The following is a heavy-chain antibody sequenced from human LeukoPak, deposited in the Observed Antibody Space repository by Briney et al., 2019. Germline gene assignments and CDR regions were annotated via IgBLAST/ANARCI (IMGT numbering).Heavy chain of an antibody. D-gene: IGHD1-1*01. J-gene: IGHJ4*02. CDR1: GGSISSYY. V-gene: IGHV4-4*07. CDR3: TREAGNTQYFDY. CDR2: IYTSRST. Sequence: SETLSLTCTVSGGSISSYYWSWIRQPAGKGLEWIGRIYTSRSTNYNPSLKSRVTMSVDTSKNQFSLKLSSVTAADTAMYYCTREAGNTQYFDYWGQGTLVTVSS.